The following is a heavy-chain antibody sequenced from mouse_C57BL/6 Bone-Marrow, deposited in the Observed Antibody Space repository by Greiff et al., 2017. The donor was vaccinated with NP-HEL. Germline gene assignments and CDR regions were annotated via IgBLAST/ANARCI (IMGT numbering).Heavy chain of an antibody. V-gene: IGHV5-12*01. Sequence: EVKLVESGGGLVQPGGSLKLSCAASGFTFSDYYMYWVRQTPEKRLEWVAYISNGGGSTNYPDPVKGRFTISRDNAKNTLYLQMSRLKSEDTAMYYCARRRNYVYAMDYWGQGTSVTVSS. CDR3: ARRRNYVYAMDY. CDR2: ISNGGGST. J-gene: IGHJ4*01. CDR1: GFTFSDYY. D-gene: IGHD1-1*01.